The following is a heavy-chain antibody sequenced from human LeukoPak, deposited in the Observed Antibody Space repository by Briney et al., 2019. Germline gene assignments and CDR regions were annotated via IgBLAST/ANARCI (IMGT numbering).Heavy chain of an antibody. Sequence: GGSLRLSCAASGFTVSSNYMSWVRQAPGKGLEWVSVIYSGGSTYYADSVKGRFTISRDNSKNTLYLQMNSLRAEDTAVYYCAKLWTPLIQSRGNYYYMDVWGKGTTVTVSS. J-gene: IGHJ6*03. CDR1: GFTVSSNY. CDR2: IYSGGST. CDR3: AKLWTPLIQSRGNYYYMDV. D-gene: IGHD2-21*01. V-gene: IGHV3-53*01.